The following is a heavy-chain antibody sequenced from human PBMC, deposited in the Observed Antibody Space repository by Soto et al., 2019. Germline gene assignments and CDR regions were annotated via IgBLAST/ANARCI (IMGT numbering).Heavy chain of an antibody. Sequence: QVQLVQSGAEVKRPGSSVKVSCKASGGTFSSYAISWVRQAPGQGLEWMGGIIPVFGTGIYAQKLQGRVTITADKSTNTAYMALSSRRYEDTAVYFCARVSGTGVYTYGLDYWGQGTVVTVSS. D-gene: IGHD5-18*01. J-gene: IGHJ4*02. V-gene: IGHV1-69*06. CDR2: IIPVFGTG. CDR1: GGTFSSYA. CDR3: ARVSGTGVYTYGLDY.